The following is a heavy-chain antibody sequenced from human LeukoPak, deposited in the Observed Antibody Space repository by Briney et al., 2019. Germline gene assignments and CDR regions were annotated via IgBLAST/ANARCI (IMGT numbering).Heavy chain of an antibody. D-gene: IGHD5-18*01. CDR3: ARDRRGYSYGYIDY. V-gene: IGHV4-39*07. J-gene: IGHJ4*02. Sequence: SETLSLTCTVSGGSISSSSYYWGWIRQPPGKGLEWIGSIYYSGSTNYNPSLKSRVTISVDTSKNQFSLKLSSVTAADTAVYYCARDRRGYSYGYIDYWGQGTLVTVSS. CDR1: GGSISSSSYY. CDR2: IYYSGST.